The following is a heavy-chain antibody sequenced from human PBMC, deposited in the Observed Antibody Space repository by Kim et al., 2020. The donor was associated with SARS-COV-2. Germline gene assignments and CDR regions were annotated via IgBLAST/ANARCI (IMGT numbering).Heavy chain of an antibody. CDR1: GFTFSSYD. D-gene: IGHD5-12*01. CDR2: ISSSSSYI. Sequence: GGSLRLSCAASGFTFSSYDMNWVRQAPGKGLEWVSSISSSSSYIYYADSVKGRFTISTDNAKNSLYLQMNSLRAEDTAVYYCARDFLDIVATRGVFDYWGQGTLVTVSS. CDR3: ARDFLDIVATRGVFDY. J-gene: IGHJ4*02. V-gene: IGHV3-21*01.